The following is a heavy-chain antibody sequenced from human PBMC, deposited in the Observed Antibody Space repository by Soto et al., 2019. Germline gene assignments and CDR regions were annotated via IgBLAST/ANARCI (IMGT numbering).Heavy chain of an antibody. V-gene: IGHV3-20*04. CDR3: AREGVGGNYEEYFFDY. J-gene: IGHJ4*02. CDR2: INWNGGSA. CDR1: GFTFDDYG. Sequence: EVQLVESGGGVVRPGGSLKLSCAASGFTFDDYGMSWVRQAPGKGLEWVSGINWNGGSAGYADSVKGRFTISRDNAKNSLYLQMNSLRAEDTALYYCAREGVGGNYEEYFFDYWGQGTLVTVSS. D-gene: IGHD1-26*01.